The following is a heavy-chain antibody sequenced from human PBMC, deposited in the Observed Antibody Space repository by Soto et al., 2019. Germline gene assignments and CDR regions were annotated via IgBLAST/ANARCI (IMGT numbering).Heavy chain of an antibody. CDR2: ISISGSTI. CDR1: GFTFSYYY. V-gene: IGHV3-11*01. Sequence: PGGPRRPSWAASGFTFSYYYMSWIRQAPGKGLEWVSYISISGSTIYYADSVKGRFTISRDNAKNSLYLQMNSLRAEDTAVYYCARGKGGYWGQGTLVTVSS. CDR3: ARGKGGY. D-gene: IGHD3-16*01. J-gene: IGHJ4*02.